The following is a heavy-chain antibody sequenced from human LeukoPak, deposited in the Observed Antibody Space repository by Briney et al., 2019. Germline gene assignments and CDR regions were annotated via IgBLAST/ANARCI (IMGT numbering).Heavy chain of an antibody. D-gene: IGHD4-11*01. CDR2: ISGSGGDT. J-gene: IGHJ4*02. CDR1: GFTFSSYA. V-gene: IGHV3-23*01. Sequence: PGGSLRLSCAASGFTFSSYAMSWVRQAPGKGLEWVSLISGSGGDTYYADSVKGRFTISRDNSKNTLYLQMHSLRADDTAVYYCAKDDPNDYMPWIYWGQGTLVTVSS. CDR3: AKDDPNDYMPWIY.